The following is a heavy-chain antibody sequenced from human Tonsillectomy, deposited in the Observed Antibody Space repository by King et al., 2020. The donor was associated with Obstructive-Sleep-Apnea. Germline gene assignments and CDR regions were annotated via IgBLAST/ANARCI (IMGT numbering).Heavy chain of an antibody. CDR1: GFTFSSYS. Sequence: VQLVESGGGLVKPGGSLRLSCAASGFTFSSYSMNWVRQAPGKGLEWVSSISSSSSYIYYADSVKGRFTISRDNAKNSLYLQMNSLRAEDTAVYYCAGNYDFWGGYFCFAFDIWGQGKIVTVS. CDR2: ISSSSSYI. J-gene: IGHJ3*02. V-gene: IGHV3-21*01. D-gene: IGHD3-3*01. CDR3: AGNYDFWGGYFCFAFDI.